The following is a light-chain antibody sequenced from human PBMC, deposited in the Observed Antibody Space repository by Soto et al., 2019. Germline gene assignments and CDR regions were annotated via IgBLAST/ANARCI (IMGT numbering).Light chain of an antibody. CDR3: QQYNSFSYT. J-gene: IGKJ2*01. V-gene: IGKV1-5*01. Sequence: DIQMTQSPSTLSASVGDRVTITCRASESISTWLAWYQQKPGKSPKLLIYGASNLERGVPSRFSGSGSGTEFTLTITRMQTHDFAPYSCQQYNSFSYTFGPGTKVDIK. CDR1: ESISTW. CDR2: GAS.